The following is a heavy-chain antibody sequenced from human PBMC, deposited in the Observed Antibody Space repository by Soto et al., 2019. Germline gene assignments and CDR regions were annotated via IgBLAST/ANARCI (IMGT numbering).Heavy chain of an antibody. J-gene: IGHJ5*02. D-gene: IGHD3-10*01. CDR3: ARSELLWFGENWFDP. V-gene: IGHV4-31*03. CDR2: IYYSGST. CDR1: GGSISSGGYY. Sequence: PSETLSLTCTVSGGSISSGGYYWSWIRQHPGKGLEWIGYIYYSGSTYYNPSLKSRVTISVDTSKNQFSLKLSSVTAADTAVYYCARSELLWFGENWFDPWGQGTLVTVSS.